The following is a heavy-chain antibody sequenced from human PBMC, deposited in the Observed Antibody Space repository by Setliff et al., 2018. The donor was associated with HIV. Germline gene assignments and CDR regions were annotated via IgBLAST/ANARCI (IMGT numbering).Heavy chain of an antibody. CDR3: ARHPPRGYPKNWFDP. CDR2: IYPIDSET. J-gene: IGHJ5*02. D-gene: IGHD3-16*02. CDR1: GYNFNTYW. V-gene: IGHV5-51*01. Sequence: GESLKISCKGFGYNFNTYWIAWVRQVPGKGLEWMGIIYPIDSETKYSPSFQGQVTISADRSISTAYLQWNNLKASDSAIYYCARHPPRGYPKNWFDPWGQGTLVTVSS.